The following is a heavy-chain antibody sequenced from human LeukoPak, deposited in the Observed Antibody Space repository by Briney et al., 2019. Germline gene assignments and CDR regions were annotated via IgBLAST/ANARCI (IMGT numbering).Heavy chain of an antibody. CDR3: AVSLTTGGYYGMDV. D-gene: IGHD1-1*01. CDR1: GYTLTELA. Sequence: ASVKVSCTVSGYTLTELALHRVRQAPGKGLEWMGRFDPEDGETIYARRFQGRVTMTEDTSADTAYMELSSLRSDDTAVYFCAVSLTTGGYYGMDVWGQGTTVTVSS. V-gene: IGHV1-24*01. J-gene: IGHJ6*02. CDR2: FDPEDGET.